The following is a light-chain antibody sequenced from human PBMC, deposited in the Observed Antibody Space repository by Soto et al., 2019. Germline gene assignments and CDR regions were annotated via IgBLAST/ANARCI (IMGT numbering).Light chain of an antibody. CDR2: DAS. V-gene: IGKV1-5*01. Sequence: DIQMTHSPSTLSGAVADIFTSTCRASQTISSWLAWYPHKPAKAPTVLIYDASRLGSGVPSRFSGSGSGTEFTLTIPSLQPDDSATSYCQQYSTYWTFGLGTKVDIK. J-gene: IGKJ1*01. CDR3: QQYSTYWT. CDR1: QTISSW.